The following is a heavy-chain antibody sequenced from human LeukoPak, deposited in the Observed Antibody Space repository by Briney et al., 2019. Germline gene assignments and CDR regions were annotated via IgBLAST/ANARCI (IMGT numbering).Heavy chain of an antibody. J-gene: IGHJ3*02. Sequence: GASVKVSCKASGYTFTGYYMHWVRQAPGQGLEWMGWINPHSGGTNYAQKFQGRVTMTRDTSISTAYMELSRLRSDDTAVYYCARLKSYSQLNRKIMVRGLDGAFDIWGQGTMVTVSS. V-gene: IGHV1-2*02. CDR3: ARLKSYSQLNRKIMVRGLDGAFDI. CDR2: INPHSGGT. D-gene: IGHD3-10*01. CDR1: GYTFTGYY.